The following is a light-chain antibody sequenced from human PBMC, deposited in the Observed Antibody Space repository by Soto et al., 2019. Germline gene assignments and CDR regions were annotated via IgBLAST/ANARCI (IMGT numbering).Light chain of an antibody. CDR2: YDS. J-gene: IGLJ1*01. V-gene: IGLV3-21*04. Sequence: SYELTQPPSVSVAPGKTARITCGGNNIGSKSVHWYQQKPGQAPVLVIYYDSDRPSGIPERFSGSNSGNTATLTISRVEAGDEADYYCQVWDSSSDHNYVVGTWTKLTVL. CDR1: NIGSKS. CDR3: QVWDSSSDHNYV.